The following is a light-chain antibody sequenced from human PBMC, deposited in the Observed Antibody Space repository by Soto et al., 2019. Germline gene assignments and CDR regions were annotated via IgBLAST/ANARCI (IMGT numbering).Light chain of an antibody. CDR1: QSVSSSY. CDR3: QQYGSSPTRYP. Sequence: EIVLTQSPGTLSLSPGERATLSCRASQSVSSSYLAWYQQKPGQAPRLLIYGASSRATGIPDRFSGSGSGTDFTLTISRLEPEDFAVYYCQQYGSSPTRYPFGQGTKLEIK. CDR2: GAS. V-gene: IGKV3-20*01. J-gene: IGKJ2*01.